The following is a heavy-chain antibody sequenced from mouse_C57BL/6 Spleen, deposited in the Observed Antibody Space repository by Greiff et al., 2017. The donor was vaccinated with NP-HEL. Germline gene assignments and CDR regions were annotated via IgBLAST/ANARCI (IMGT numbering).Heavy chain of an antibody. V-gene: IGHV14-2*01. CDR3: TSYYYGSSDVDY. J-gene: IGHJ2*01. CDR1: GFNIKDYY. Sequence: EVQLQQSGAELVKPGASVKLSCTASGFNIKDYYMHWVKQRTEQGLEWIGKIGPEDGETKYAPKLKGKATITGDTSTNTAYLQLSSLTSEDTAVYYCTSYYYGSSDVDYWGQGTTLTVSS. D-gene: IGHD1-1*01. CDR2: IGPEDGET.